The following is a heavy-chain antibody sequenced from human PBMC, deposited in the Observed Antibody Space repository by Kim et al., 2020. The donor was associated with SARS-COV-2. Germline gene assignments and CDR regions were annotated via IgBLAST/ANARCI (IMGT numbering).Heavy chain of an antibody. V-gene: IGHV4-39*07. J-gene: IGHJ4*02. CDR3: ARDWGGGYFDY. D-gene: IGHD6-19*01. CDR2: T. Sequence: TYYNPSLKSRVTISVDTSKNQFSLKLSSVTAADTAVYYCARDWGGGYFDYWGQGTLVTVSS.